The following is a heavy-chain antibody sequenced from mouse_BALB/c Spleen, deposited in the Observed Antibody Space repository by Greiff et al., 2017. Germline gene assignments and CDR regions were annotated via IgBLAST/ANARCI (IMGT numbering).Heavy chain of an antibody. CDR3: ARLGRAMDY. CDR1: GYSITSDYA. D-gene: IGHD4-1*01. Sequence: EVQLQQSGPGLVKPSQSLSLTCTVTGYSITSDYAWNWIRQFPGNKLEWMGYISYSGSTSYNPSLKSRISITRDTSKNQFFLQLNSVTTEDTATYYCARLGRAMDYWGQGTSVTVSS. J-gene: IGHJ4*01. V-gene: IGHV3-2*02. CDR2: ISYSGST.